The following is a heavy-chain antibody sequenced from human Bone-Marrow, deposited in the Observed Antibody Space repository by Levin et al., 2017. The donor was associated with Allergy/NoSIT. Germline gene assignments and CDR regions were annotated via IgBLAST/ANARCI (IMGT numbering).Heavy chain of an antibody. CDR1: GGTFSSYA. CDR2: IIPIFGTA. J-gene: IGHJ4*02. CDR3: ARELVDYDSSGHIGALGYFDY. Sequence: SVKVSCKASGGTFSSYAISWVRQAPGQGLEWMGGIIPIFGTANYAQKVQGRVTITADESTSTAYMELSSLRSEDTAVYYCARELVDYDSSGHIGALGYFDYWGQGTLVTVSS. D-gene: IGHD3-22*01. V-gene: IGHV1-69*13.